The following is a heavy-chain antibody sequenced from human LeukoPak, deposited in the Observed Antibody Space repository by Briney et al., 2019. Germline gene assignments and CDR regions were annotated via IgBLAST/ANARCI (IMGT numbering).Heavy chain of an antibody. Sequence: SETLSLTCSVSSDSISPYYWIWLRQPPGKGLEWIGYISYRGSTDYNPSLKRRVTITLDTSRDQFSLNLPSVTPAHPGVYFCARLPDFRFCSGGSCYFDPWGQGTLVTVSS. D-gene: IGHD2-15*01. CDR3: ARLPDFRFCSGGSCYFDP. V-gene: IGHV4-59*08. J-gene: IGHJ5*02. CDR1: SDSISPYY. CDR2: ISYRGST.